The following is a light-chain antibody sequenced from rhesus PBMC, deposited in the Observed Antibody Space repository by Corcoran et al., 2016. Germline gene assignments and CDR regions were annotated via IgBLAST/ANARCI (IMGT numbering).Light chain of an antibody. CDR3: RQYNSAPLT. CDR1: QGISSR. CDR2: KAS. Sequence: DIQMTQSPSSLSASVGDRVTITCRASQGISSRLAWYQQKSGKAPKLLIYKASSLQSGVPSRLSGSGSRTEFTLPLRSLQPGDFATYYCRQYNSAPLTFGGGTKVGIK. V-gene: IGKV1-21*01. J-gene: IGKJ4*01.